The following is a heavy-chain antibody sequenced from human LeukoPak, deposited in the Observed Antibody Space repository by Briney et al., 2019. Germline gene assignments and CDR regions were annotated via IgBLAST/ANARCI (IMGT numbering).Heavy chain of an antibody. V-gene: IGHV3-23*01. CDR2: ISGSGGTT. J-gene: IGHJ4*02. Sequence: GGSLRLSCAASEFTFSSYAMSWVRQAPGKGLEWVSAISGSGGTTYYTDSVKGRFTISRDNSKNTLYLQMNSLRAEDTTVYYCAKEFSSSWYYYFDYWGQGTLVTVSS. CDR1: EFTFSSYA. CDR3: AKEFSSSWYYYFDY. D-gene: IGHD6-13*01.